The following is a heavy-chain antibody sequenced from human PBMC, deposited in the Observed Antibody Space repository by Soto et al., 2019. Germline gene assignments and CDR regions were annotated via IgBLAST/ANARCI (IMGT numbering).Heavy chain of an antibody. V-gene: IGHV3-74*01. CDR2: INGDGSFT. J-gene: IGHJ4*02. D-gene: IGHD3-10*01. CDR1: GFTFSNYW. CDR3: ARVGGGSGNFDY. Sequence: LRLSCGASGFTFSNYWMHWVRQAPGEGLVWVSRINGDGSFTRFADSVKGRFTISRDNAKNTLYLQMNSLRVDDTAVYYCARVGGGSGNFDYWGQGTLVTVSS.